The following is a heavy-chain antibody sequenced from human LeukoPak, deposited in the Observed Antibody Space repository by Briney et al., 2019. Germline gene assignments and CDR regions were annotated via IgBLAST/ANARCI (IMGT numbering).Heavy chain of an antibody. CDR3: ARSIAVAGMATSFDY. Sequence: GGSLRLSCAASGFTFTTYWMHWVRQAPGKGLVWVSHINSDGSITSYADSVKGRFTISRDNAKNTLYLQMNSLRAEDTAVYYCARSIAVAGMATSFDYWGQGTLVTVSS. D-gene: IGHD6-19*01. CDR2: INSDGSIT. V-gene: IGHV3-74*01. CDR1: GFTFTTYW. J-gene: IGHJ4*02.